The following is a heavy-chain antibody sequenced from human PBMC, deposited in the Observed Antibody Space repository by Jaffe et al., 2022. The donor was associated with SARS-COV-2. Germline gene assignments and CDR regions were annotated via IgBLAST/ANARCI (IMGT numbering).Heavy chain of an antibody. CDR2: IIGSGGNT. D-gene: IGHD1-26*01. V-gene: IGHV3-23*01. Sequence: EVQLLESGGGLVQPGGSLRLSCAASGFAFSSYAMSWVRQAPGKGLEWVSAIIGSGGNTYNADSVRGRFTISRDNSKNTLYLQMNSLRAEDTAVYYCAKTSGSYYFYYNIDVWGQGTTVTVSS. CDR1: GFAFSSYA. CDR3: AKTSGSYYFYYNIDV. J-gene: IGHJ6*02.